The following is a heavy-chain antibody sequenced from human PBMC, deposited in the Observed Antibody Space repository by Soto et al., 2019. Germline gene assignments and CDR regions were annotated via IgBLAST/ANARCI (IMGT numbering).Heavy chain of an antibody. V-gene: IGHV3-30-3*01. CDR2: ISYDGSNK. Sequence: GGSLRLSCAASGFTFSSYAMHWVRQAPGKGLEWVAVISYDGSNKYYADSVKGRFTISRDNSKNTLYLQMNSLRAEDTAVYYCARAPKRIENGSGSYYNMDGSYGMDVWGQGTTVTVSS. CDR1: GFTFSSYA. CDR3: ARAPKRIENGSGSYYNMDGSYGMDV. D-gene: IGHD3-10*01. J-gene: IGHJ6*02.